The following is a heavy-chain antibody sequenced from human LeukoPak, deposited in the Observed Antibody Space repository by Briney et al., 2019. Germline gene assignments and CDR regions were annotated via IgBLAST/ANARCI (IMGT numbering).Heavy chain of an antibody. J-gene: IGHJ4*02. Sequence: GASVKVSCKASGYTFTGYHMHWVRQAPGQGLEWMGWINPNSGGTNYAQKFQGRVTMTRDTSISTTYMELSGLRSDDTAVYYCARGPATVIVQGAIYYFDYWGQGTLVTVSS. CDR1: GYTFTGYH. CDR2: INPNSGGT. D-gene: IGHD2/OR15-2a*01. V-gene: IGHV1-2*02. CDR3: ARGPATVIVQGAIYYFDY.